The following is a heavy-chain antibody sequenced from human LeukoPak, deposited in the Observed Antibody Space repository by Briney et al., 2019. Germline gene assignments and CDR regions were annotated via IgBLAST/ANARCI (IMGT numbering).Heavy chain of an antibody. J-gene: IGHJ4*02. CDR2: ISYDGSNK. D-gene: IGHD6-6*01. V-gene: IGHV3-30*18. Sequence: PARTLSLSSAAYGFSFCSYGLHWVRQAPGMGLVWVAVISYDGSNKYYADSVKGRFTISRDNSKNTLYLQMNSLRAEDTAVYYCAKSGIAARHSDYWGQGTLVTVSS. CDR3: AKSGIAARHSDY. CDR1: GFSFCSYG.